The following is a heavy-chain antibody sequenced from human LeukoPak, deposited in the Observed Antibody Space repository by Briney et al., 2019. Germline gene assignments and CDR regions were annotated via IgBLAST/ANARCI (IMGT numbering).Heavy chain of an antibody. CDR1: GFTFSDYY. V-gene: IGHV3-11*01. CDR3: AKVRKDYDDYTYYYYYMDV. Sequence: GGSLRLSCAASGFTFSDYYMSWIRQAPGKGLEWVSYISSSGNTIYYAYSVKGRFTISRDNAKNSLYLQMNSLRAEDTAVHYCAKVRKDYDDYTYYYYYMDVWGKGTTVTISS. J-gene: IGHJ6*03. CDR2: ISSSGNTI. D-gene: IGHD4-17*01.